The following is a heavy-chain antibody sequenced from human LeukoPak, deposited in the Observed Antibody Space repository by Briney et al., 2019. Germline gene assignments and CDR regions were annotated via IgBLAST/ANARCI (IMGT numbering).Heavy chain of an antibody. D-gene: IGHD2-2*01. J-gene: IGHJ4*02. CDR2: IYYSGST. CDR3: ARHAGVVPAAMGNFDY. CDR1: GGSISSYY. V-gene: IGHV4-59*08. Sequence: SETVSLTCTVSGGSISSYYWSWIRQPPGKGLEWIGYIYYSGSTNYNPSLKSRVTISVDTSKNQFSLKLSSVTAADTAVYYCARHAGVVPAAMGNFDYWGQGTLVTVSS.